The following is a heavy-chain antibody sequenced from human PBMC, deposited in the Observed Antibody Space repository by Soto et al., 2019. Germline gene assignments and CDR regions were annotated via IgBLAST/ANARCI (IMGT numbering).Heavy chain of an antibody. CDR3: ARLHCNSPNCVPLDP. V-gene: IGHV4-39*01. CDR1: GGSISSVSYY. CDR2: IYYSGSA. D-gene: IGHD2-2*01. J-gene: IGHJ5*02. Sequence: PSETLSLTCTVSGGSISSVSYYWGWIRQPPGKGLEWIGSIYYSGSAYYSPSLKSRVTMSVDTSKNQLSLKLSSVTAADTAVYYCARLHCNSPNCVPLDPWGQGNLVTVSS.